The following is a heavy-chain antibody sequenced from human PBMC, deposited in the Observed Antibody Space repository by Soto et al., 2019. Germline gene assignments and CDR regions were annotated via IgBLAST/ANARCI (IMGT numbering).Heavy chain of an antibody. Sequence: SETLSLTCVVSGDSIIDGSYSWSWIRQPPGKHMEWIGYIYHSGSTDYNPSFKSRVTMSVDKSKNQVFLKMTSVTAADTAVYHCARVRGAWFDPWGQGTLVTVSS. V-gene: IGHV4-30-2*01. CDR1: GDSIIDGSYS. CDR3: ARVRGAWFDP. J-gene: IGHJ5*01. CDR2: IYHSGST.